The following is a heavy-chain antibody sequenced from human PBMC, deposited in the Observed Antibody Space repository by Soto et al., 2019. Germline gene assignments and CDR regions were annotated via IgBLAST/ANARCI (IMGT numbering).Heavy chain of an antibody. V-gene: IGHV1-18*01. Sequence: ASVKVSCKASGYTFTSYGISWVRQAPGQGLEWMGWISAYNGNTNYAQKLQGRVTMTPDTSTSTGYMELRSLRSDDTAVYYCERDGYSCGWSTSASAIDIWGQGTMVTVSS. CDR3: ERDGYSCGWSTSASAIDI. D-gene: IGHD6-19*01. J-gene: IGHJ3*02. CDR1: GYTFTSYG. CDR2: ISAYNGNT.